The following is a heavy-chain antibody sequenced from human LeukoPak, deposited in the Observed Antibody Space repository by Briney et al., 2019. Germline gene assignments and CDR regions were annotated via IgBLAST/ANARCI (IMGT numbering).Heavy chain of an antibody. D-gene: IGHD3-10*01. Sequence: GASVKVSCKASGYTFRNYGLSWVRQAPGQGLEWMGWINTYSGNTNSAQKFQGRVTMTTETSTSTAYMELSSLRSEDTAVYYCARESGLYGSGSRYWGQGTLVTVSS. J-gene: IGHJ4*02. V-gene: IGHV1-18*01. CDR1: GYTFRNYG. CDR2: INTYSGNT. CDR3: ARESGLYGSGSRY.